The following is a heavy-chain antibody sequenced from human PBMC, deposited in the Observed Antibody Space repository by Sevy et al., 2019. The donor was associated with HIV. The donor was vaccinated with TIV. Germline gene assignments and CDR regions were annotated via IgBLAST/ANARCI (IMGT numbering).Heavy chain of an antibody. CDR1: GFTFSRYA. CDR2: IWYDGSKQ. J-gene: IGHJ4*02. Sequence: GGSLRLSCAASGFTFSRYAMQWVRQDPGKGLEWVAVIWYDGSKQYYVDSVKGRFTISRDNSKSTLFLHMNSLRAEDTALYYCAKFAGDFPHFDFWGLGTLVTVSS. CDR3: AKFAGDFPHFDF. V-gene: IGHV3-33*06. D-gene: IGHD7-27*01.